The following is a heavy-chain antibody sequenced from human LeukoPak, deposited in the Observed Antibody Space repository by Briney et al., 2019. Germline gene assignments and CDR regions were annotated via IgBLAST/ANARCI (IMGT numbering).Heavy chain of an antibody. CDR3: AKVPGYSSGWYPYYYYYMDV. D-gene: IGHD6-19*01. CDR1: GFTFSSYG. CDR2: ISGSGGST. J-gene: IGHJ6*03. Sequence: PGGSLRLSCAASGFTFSSYGMSWVRQAPGKGLEWVSAISGSGGSTYYADSVKGRFTISRDNSKNTLYLQMNSLRAEDTAVYYCAKVPGYSSGWYPYYYYYMDVWGKGTTVTISS. V-gene: IGHV3-23*01.